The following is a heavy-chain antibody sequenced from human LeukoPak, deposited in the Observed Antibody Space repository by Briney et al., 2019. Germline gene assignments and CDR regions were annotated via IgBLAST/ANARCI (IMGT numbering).Heavy chain of an antibody. V-gene: IGHV5-51*01. CDR1: GSSFTTYW. CDR3: AKMYSTSPGSFDY. CDR2: IYPGDSDT. D-gene: IGHD2-8*01. Sequence: GESLKISCKGSGSSFTTYWIGWVRQMPGRGLDWMGIIYPGDSDTRYSPSFKGQVTISADKSISTAYLQWSSLKASDTAMYYCAKMYSTSPGSFDYWGQGTLVTVSS. J-gene: IGHJ4*02.